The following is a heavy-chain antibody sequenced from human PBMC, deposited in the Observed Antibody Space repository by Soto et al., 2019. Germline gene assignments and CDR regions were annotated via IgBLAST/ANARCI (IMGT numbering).Heavy chain of an antibody. CDR1: GFTFSDHY. Sequence: EVQLVESGRGLVQPGGSLRLSCLASGFTFSDHYMDWVRQAPGKGLEWVGRIRKKAYSYTTEYAASVKDRFTISRDDSRSSVYLQMNSLKIDDTAVYYCTSSWGDHPYFDNWGQGTLVTVSS. J-gene: IGHJ4*02. CDR2: IRKKAYSYTT. V-gene: IGHV3-72*01. CDR3: TSSWGDHPYFDN. D-gene: IGHD2-21*02.